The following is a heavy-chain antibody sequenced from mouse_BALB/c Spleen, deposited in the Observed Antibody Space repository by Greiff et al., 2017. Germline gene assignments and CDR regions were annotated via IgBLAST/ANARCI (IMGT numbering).Heavy chain of an antibody. CDR1: GYTFTTYT. Sequence: VKLVESAAELARPGASVKMSCKASGYTFTTYTMHWVKQRPGQGLEWIGYINPSSGYTEYNQKFKDKTTLTADKSSSTAYMQLSSLTSEDSAVYYCARVLLRYYFDYWGQGTTLTVSS. CDR3: ARVLLRYYFDY. J-gene: IGHJ2*01. D-gene: IGHD1-1*01. CDR2: INPSSGYT. V-gene: IGHV1-4*02.